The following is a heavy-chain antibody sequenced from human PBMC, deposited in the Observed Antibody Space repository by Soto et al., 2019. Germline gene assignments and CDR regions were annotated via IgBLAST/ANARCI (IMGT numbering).Heavy chain of an antibody. V-gene: IGHV3-66*01. CDR2: IYSGGST. CDR1: GFTVSSNY. J-gene: IGHJ6*03. Sequence: ESGGGLVQPGGSLRLSCAASGFTVSSNYMSWVRQAPGKGLEWVSVIYSGGSTYYADSVKGRFTISRDNSKNTLYLQMNSLRAEDTAVYYCAREWDSGWYVDVWGKGTTVTVSS. CDR3: AREWDSGWYVDV. D-gene: IGHD6-19*01.